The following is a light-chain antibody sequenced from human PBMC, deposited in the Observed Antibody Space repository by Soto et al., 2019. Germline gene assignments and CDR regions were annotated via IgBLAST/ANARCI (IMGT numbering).Light chain of an antibody. CDR3: AAWDDSLSGTV. Sequence: QSVLTQPPSASGTPGQRITISCSGSSSNIGSNYVYWYQQLPGTAPQLLIYRSNQRPSGVPDRFSGSRSGTSASLAISGLRSEDEGDYYCAAWDDSLSGTVFGGGTQLTVL. CDR1: SSNIGSNY. V-gene: IGLV1-47*01. J-gene: IGLJ7*01. CDR2: RSN.